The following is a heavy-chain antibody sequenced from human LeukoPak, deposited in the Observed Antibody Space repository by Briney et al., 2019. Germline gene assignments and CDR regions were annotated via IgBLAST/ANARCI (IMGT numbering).Heavy chain of an antibody. Sequence: GASVKVSCKASGYTFTYYYMHWVRQAPGQGLEWMGRINPNSGGTNYAQKFQARVTMTRDTSISTAYMELSRLRSDDTAVYYCARDPITIFGVVIVSNWFDPWGQGTLVTVSS. J-gene: IGHJ5*02. CDR3: ARDPITIFGVVIVSNWFDP. CDR1: GYTFTYYY. D-gene: IGHD3-3*01. V-gene: IGHV1-2*06. CDR2: INPNSGGT.